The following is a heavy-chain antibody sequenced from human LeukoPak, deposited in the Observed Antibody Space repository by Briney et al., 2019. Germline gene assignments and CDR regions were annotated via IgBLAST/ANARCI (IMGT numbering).Heavy chain of an antibody. D-gene: IGHD3-10*01. J-gene: IGHJ6*03. CDR1: GYTFTSNY. CDR3: ARDFGRRYMDV. Sequence: ASVKVSCKAFGYTFTSNYMHWVRQAPGQGPEWMGVISPSGGSTTCAQKFQGRVTLTRDMSTSTDYLELSSLRSEDTAVYYCARDFGRRYMDVWGKGTTVTISS. V-gene: IGHV1-46*01. CDR2: ISPSGGST.